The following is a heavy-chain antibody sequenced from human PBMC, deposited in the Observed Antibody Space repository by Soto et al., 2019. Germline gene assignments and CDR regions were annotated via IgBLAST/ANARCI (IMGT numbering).Heavy chain of an antibody. CDR2: VNPISGNT. J-gene: IGHJ6*02. Sequence: QEQLEQSGAEVKKPGASVKVSCKASGYTFTKYDFNWVRQATGQGLEWMGWVNPISGNTETAQNFQGRVSLTMNTSTSTAFMELSSLRSRDTAVYYCATSRINMIRGVFYYGLDVWGHGTTLTV. CDR1: GYTFTKYD. CDR3: ATSRINMIRGVFYYGLDV. V-gene: IGHV1-8*01. D-gene: IGHD3-10*01.